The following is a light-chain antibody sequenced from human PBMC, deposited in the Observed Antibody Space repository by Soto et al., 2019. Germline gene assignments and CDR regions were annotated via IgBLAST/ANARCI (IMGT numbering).Light chain of an antibody. J-gene: IGLJ2*01. Sequence: QSVLTQPPSASGTPGQGVAISCSGSNSNIGSNAVNWYQQLPGTAPKRLISGNNQRPSGVPDRFSGSKSGTSAFLAISGLQSEDEGDYYCAAWDDSLKGVVFGGGTKLTVL. CDR2: GNN. V-gene: IGLV1-44*01. CDR1: NSNIGSNA. CDR3: AAWDDSLKGVV.